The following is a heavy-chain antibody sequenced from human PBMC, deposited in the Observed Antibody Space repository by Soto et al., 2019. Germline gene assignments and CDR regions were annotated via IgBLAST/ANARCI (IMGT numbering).Heavy chain of an antibody. Sequence: QVQLQESGPGLVKPSETLSLTCTVSGGSISSYYWSWIRQPPGKGLEWIGYIYYSGSTNYNPSLKSRVTTSVDTSKNQFSLKLSAVTAADTAVYYCARVKAEDYYYYYMDVWGKGTTVTVSS. CDR2: IYYSGST. V-gene: IGHV4-59*01. CDR3: ARVKAEDYYYYYMDV. J-gene: IGHJ6*03. CDR1: GGSISSYY. D-gene: IGHD6-25*01.